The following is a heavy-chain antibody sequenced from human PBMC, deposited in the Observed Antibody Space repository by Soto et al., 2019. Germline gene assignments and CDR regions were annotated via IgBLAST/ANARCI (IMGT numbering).Heavy chain of an antibody. J-gene: IGHJ6*02. CDR2: INHSGST. CDR1: GGSFSGYY. Sequence: SETLSLTCAVYGGSFSGYYWSWIRQPPGKGLEWIGEINHSGSTNYNPSLKSRVTISVDTSKNQFSLKLSSVTAEDTAVYYCARWAYYGRDVWGQGTTGT. V-gene: IGHV4-34*01. CDR3: ARWAYYGRDV.